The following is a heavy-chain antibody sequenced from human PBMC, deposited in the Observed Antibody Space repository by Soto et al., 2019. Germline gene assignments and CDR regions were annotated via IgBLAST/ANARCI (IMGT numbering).Heavy chain of an antibody. D-gene: IGHD4-17*01. CDR3: VRSTTVTTGSWFDP. V-gene: IGHV3-64D*08. CDR2: ISSNGGVT. CDR1: GFTLSSYA. J-gene: IGHJ5*02. Sequence: GGSLRLSCSASGFTLSSYAMHWVRQAPGKGLEYVSAISSNGGVTYYADSVKGRFTISRDNSKNILYLQMSNLRAEDTAVYYCVRSTTVTTGSWFDPWGQGTLVTVSS.